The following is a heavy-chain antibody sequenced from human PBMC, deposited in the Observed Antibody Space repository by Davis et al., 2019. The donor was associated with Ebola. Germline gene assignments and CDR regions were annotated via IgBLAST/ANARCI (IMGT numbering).Heavy chain of an antibody. Sequence: PSETLSLTCTVSGGSISSHYWSWIRQPPGKGLEWIGEINHSGSTNYNPSLKSRVTISVDTSKNQFSLKLSSVTAANTAVYYCARAPREFYGTKNSPWPVAFDLWGQGTMVTVSS. CDR1: GGSISSHY. V-gene: IGHV4-59*11. CDR2: INHSGST. CDR3: ARAPREFYGTKNSPWPVAFDL. D-gene: IGHD4/OR15-4a*01. J-gene: IGHJ3*01.